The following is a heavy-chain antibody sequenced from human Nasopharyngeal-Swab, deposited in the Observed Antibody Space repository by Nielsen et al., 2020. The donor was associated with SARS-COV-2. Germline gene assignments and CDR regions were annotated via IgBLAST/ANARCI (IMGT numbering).Heavy chain of an antibody. CDR3: ARGGYCSSTSCDTYYYYGMDV. J-gene: IGHJ6*02. Sequence: GESMKIYCAASGFTFSSYSMNWVRQAPGKRLEWVSSISSSSSYIYYADSVKGRFTISRDNAKNSLYLQMNSLRAEDTAVYYCARGGYCSSTSCDTYYYYGMDVWGQGTTVTVSS. CDR1: GFTFSSYS. CDR2: ISSSSSYI. V-gene: IGHV3-21*01. D-gene: IGHD2-2*02.